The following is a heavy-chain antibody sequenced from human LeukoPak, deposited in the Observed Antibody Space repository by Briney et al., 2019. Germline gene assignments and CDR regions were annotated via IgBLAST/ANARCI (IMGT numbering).Heavy chain of an antibody. CDR2: IYPADSDL. D-gene: IGHD1-26*01. V-gene: IGHV5-51*01. CDR1: GYSFTSYW. CDR3: ARPNKLGATGGFDI. J-gene: IGHJ3*02. Sequence: KAGESLKISCKGSGYSFTSYWIGWVRQLPGKGLEWMGIIYPADSDLRYSPSFQGQVIISADKSISTAYLQWSSLKASDTAMYYCARPNKLGATGGFDIWGQGTMVTVSS.